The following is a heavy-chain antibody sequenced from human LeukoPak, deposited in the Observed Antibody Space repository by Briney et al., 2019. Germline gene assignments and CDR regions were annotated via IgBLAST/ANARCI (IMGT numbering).Heavy chain of an antibody. D-gene: IGHD3-22*01. CDR3: ARDYYYDSSGYLRFDP. V-gene: IGHV3-23*01. CDR2: ISGSGGST. Sequence: GGSLRLSCAASGFTFSSYAMSWVRQAPGKGLEWVSAISGSGGSTYYADSVKGRFTISRDNAKNSLYLQMNSLRAEDTAVYYCARDYYYDSSGYLRFDPWGQGTLVTVSS. CDR1: GFTFSSYA. J-gene: IGHJ5*02.